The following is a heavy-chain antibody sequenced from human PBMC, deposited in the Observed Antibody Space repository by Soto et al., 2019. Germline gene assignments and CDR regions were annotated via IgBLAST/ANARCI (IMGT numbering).Heavy chain of an antibody. V-gene: IGHV3-23*01. CDR2: ISGSGDRT. CDR1: GFAFSSYD. D-gene: IGHD5-18*01. Sequence: GSLRLSCAASGFAFSSYDMSWVRQAPGKGLEWVSAISGSGDRTYYADSVRGRFTISRENSKNTLYLQMNSLRAEDTAVYFCANRDTSMVTRYYYGMDVWGQGTTVTVSS. J-gene: IGHJ6*02. CDR3: ANRDTSMVTRYYYGMDV.